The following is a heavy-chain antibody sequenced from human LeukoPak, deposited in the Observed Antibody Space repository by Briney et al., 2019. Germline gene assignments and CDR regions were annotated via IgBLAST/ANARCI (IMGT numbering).Heavy chain of an antibody. CDR1: GYSFTSYW. Sequence: GESLEISCKGSGYSFTSYWIGWVRQMPGKGLEWMGIIYPGDSDTRYSPSFQGQVTISADKSISTAYLQWSSLKASDTAMYYCARCPMEPGSSCLIDYWGQGTLVTVSS. D-gene: IGHD6-13*01. CDR3: ARCPMEPGSSCLIDY. J-gene: IGHJ4*02. V-gene: IGHV5-51*01. CDR2: IYPGDSDT.